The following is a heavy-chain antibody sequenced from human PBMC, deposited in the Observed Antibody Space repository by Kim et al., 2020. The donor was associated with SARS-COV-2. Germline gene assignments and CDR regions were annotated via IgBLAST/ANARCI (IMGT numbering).Heavy chain of an antibody. CDR2: IYYSGST. Sequence: SETLSLTCTVSGGSISSYYWSWIRQPPGKGLEWIGYIYYSGSTNYNPSLKSRVTISVDTSKNQFSLKLSSVTAADTAVYYCARRGYDFWSGRDWFDPWG. V-gene: IGHV4-59*08. CDR3: ARRGYDFWSGRDWFDP. J-gene: IGHJ5*02. D-gene: IGHD3-3*01. CDR1: GGSISSYY.